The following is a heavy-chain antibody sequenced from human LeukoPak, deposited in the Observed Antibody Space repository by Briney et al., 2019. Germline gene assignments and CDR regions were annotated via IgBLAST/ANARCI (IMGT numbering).Heavy chain of an antibody. Sequence: VKVSCKASGYTFTGYYMHWVRQAPGQGLEWMGWINPNSGGTNYAQKFQGRVTMTRDTSISTAYMELSRLRSDDTAVYYCAIRRAAPAAIYPFDYWGQGTLVTVSS. V-gene: IGHV1-2*02. CDR2: INPNSGGT. J-gene: IGHJ4*02. D-gene: IGHD2-2*01. CDR3: AIRRAAPAAIYPFDY. CDR1: GYTFTGYY.